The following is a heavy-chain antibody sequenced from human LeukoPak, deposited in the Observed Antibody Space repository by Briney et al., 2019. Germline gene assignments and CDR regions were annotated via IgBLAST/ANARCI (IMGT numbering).Heavy chain of an antibody. CDR1: GGSISNYH. Sequence: SETLSLTCTVSGGSISNYHWSWLRQPAGKGLEWIGQIHASGSTNYNPPLKSRVTMSINTTEDQFSLTIRSVTAADTAFYYCARRDISSGWSFDYWGQGTLVTVSS. CDR3: ARRDISSGWSFDY. J-gene: IGHJ4*02. V-gene: IGHV4-4*07. D-gene: IGHD6-19*01. CDR2: IHASGST.